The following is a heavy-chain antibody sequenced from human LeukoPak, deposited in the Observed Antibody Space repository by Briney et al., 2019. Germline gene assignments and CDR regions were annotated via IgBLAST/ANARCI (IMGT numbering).Heavy chain of an antibody. CDR3: ARDVRYSSGWLGWFDP. D-gene: IGHD6-19*01. V-gene: IGHV4-59*01. J-gene: IGHJ5*02. CDR2: IHYSGIT. Sequence: SETLSLTCTVFGGSIRSYYWSWIRQPPGKGLEWIGYIHYSGITNCNPSLKSRVTISVDTSKNQFSPILRSVTAADTAVYFCARDVRYSSGWLGWFDPWGQGTLVTVSS. CDR1: GGSIRSYY.